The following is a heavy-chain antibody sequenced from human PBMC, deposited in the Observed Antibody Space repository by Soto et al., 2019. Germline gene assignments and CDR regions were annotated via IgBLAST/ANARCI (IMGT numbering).Heavy chain of an antibody. CDR2: ISAHNGNT. V-gene: IGHV1-18*01. D-gene: IGHD1-1*01. CDR1: GYTFTSYG. CDR3: ARGRYGDY. J-gene: IGHJ4*02. Sequence: QVHLVQSGAEVKKPGASVKVSCKGSGYTFTSYGITWVRQAPGQGLEWMGWISAHNGNTDYAQKLQGRVTVTRDTCTSTAYRELRSLRSADTAVDYCARGRYGDYWGQGALVTVSS.